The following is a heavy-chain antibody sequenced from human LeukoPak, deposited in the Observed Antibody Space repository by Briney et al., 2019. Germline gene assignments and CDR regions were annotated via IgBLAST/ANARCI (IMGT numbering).Heavy chain of an antibody. CDR1: GGSISSSSHY. CDR3: ANAVSPRYSGSTLPSTYYFDY. Sequence: SETLSLTCTVSGGSISSSSHYWGWIRQPPGKGLEWIGSIYYSGSTYYNPSLKSGVTISVDTSKNQFSLKLSSVTAADTAVYYCANAVSPRYSGSTLPSTYYFDYWGQGTLVTVSS. J-gene: IGHJ4*02. D-gene: IGHD1-26*01. CDR2: IYYSGST. V-gene: IGHV4-39*01.